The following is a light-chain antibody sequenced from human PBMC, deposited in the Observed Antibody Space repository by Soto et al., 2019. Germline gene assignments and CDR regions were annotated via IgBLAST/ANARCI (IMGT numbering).Light chain of an antibody. CDR1: QSVLYSSTNRNH. J-gene: IGKJ1*01. Sequence: DIVMTQSPDSLAVSLGERATINCRSSQSVLYSSTNRNHLAWYQQKPGQPPKLLVYWASTRESGVPGRFSGSGWGTDFTPTTRGLQAEDAGVYCSPQYYSSSWTFGQGTTVEIK. V-gene: IGKV4-1*01. CDR2: WAS. CDR3: PQYYSSSWT.